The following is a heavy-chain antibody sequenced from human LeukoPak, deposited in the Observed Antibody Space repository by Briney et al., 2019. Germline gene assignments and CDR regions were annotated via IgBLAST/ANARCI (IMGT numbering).Heavy chain of an antibody. V-gene: IGHV4-39*01. CDR2: IYYSGST. Sequence: PSETLSLTCTVSGGSISSSSYYWGWIRQPPGKGLEWIGSIYYSGSTYYNPSLKSRVTISVDTSKNQFSLKLSSVNAADTAVYYCVAYCSGGSCYHYYYYGMDVWGQGTTVTVSS. J-gene: IGHJ6*02. CDR3: VAYCSGGSCYHYYYYGMDV. CDR1: GGSISSSSYY. D-gene: IGHD2-15*01.